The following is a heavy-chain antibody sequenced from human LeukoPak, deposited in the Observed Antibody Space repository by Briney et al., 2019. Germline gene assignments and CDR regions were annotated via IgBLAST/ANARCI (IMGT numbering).Heavy chain of an antibody. V-gene: IGHV3-53*01. Sequence: GGSLRLSCAASGFTVSSNYMSWVRQAPGKGLEWVSVIYSGGSTYYAHSVKGRFTISRDNSKNTLYLQMNSLRAEDTAVYYCAREVAVAGTGYNWFDPWGQGTLVTVSS. CDR2: IYSGGST. CDR3: AREVAVAGTGYNWFDP. D-gene: IGHD6-19*01. J-gene: IGHJ5*02. CDR1: GFTVSSNY.